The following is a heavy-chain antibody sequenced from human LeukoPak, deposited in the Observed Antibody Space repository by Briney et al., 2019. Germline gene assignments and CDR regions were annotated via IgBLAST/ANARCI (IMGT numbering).Heavy chain of an antibody. D-gene: IGHD6-13*01. J-gene: IGHJ5*02. CDR3: ARVAPGGSSWYGEMNWFDP. CDR1: GGSISSYY. CDR2: IYYSGST. V-gene: IGHV4-59*01. Sequence: PSETLSLTCTVSGGSISSYYWSWIRQPPGKGLEWIGYIYYSGSTNYNPSLKSRVTISVDTSKNQFSLKLSSVTAADTAVYYCARVAPGGSSWYGEMNWFDPWGQGTLVTVSS.